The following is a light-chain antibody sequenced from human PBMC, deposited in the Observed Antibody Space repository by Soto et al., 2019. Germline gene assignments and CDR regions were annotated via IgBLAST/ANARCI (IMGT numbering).Light chain of an antibody. CDR3: QQRNSTPIT. CDR1: QSISDT. J-gene: IGKJ5*01. V-gene: IGKV3-15*01. CDR2: GAS. Sequence: EIVITKSPATLSVYPGGRATLSCRASQSISDTLAWYQQKPGQAPRLLIYGASRMATGFPARFSGSGSGTDFTLTISSLEPEDFAIYYCQQRNSTPITFGQGTRLEIK.